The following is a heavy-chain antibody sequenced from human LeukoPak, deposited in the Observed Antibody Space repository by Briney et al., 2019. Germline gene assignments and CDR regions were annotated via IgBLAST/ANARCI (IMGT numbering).Heavy chain of an antibody. Sequence: GGSLRLSCAASGFTFSSYEMNWVRQAPGKGLEWVSYISSSGSTIYYADSVKGRFTISRDNAKNSLYLQMNSLRAEDTAVYYCASTYYDILTGYHRPYYFDCWGQGTLVTVSS. CDR3: ASTYYDILTGYHRPYYFDC. CDR2: ISSSGSTI. CDR1: GFTFSSYE. J-gene: IGHJ4*02. V-gene: IGHV3-48*03. D-gene: IGHD3-9*01.